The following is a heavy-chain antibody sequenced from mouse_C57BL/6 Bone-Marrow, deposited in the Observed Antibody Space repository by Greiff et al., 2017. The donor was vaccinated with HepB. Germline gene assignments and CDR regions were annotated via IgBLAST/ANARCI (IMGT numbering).Heavy chain of an antibody. CDR3: AFYDYDYFDY. V-gene: IGHV1-4*01. Sequence: QVQLQQSGAELARPGASVKMSCKASGYTFISYTMHWVKQRPGQGLEWIGYINPSSGYTKYNQKFKDKATLTADKSSSTAYMQLSSLTSEDSAVYYCAFYDYDYFDYWGQGTTLTVSS. D-gene: IGHD2-4*01. CDR1: GYTFISYT. J-gene: IGHJ2*01. CDR2: INPSSGYT.